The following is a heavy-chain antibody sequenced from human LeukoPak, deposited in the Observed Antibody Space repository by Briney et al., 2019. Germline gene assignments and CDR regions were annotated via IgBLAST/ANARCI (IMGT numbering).Heavy chain of an antibody. V-gene: IGHV3-30*03. CDR2: ISHDGGNK. CDR3: ARDKSYFGSGNYHYFDS. Sequence: GGSLRLSCVASGFAFSQFPVHWVRLAPGKRLEWVAFISHDGGNKKYGDSVKGRFTISRDNSKNTVYLQMNSLRPEDTALYYCARDKSYFGSGNYHYFDSWGQGALVIVSS. CDR1: GFAFSQFP. D-gene: IGHD3-10*01. J-gene: IGHJ4*02.